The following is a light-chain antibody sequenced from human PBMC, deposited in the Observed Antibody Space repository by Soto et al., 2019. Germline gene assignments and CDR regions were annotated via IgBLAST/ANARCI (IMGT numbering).Light chain of an antibody. Sequence: FVLTQSPATLSLSPGERATLSCRASRSIGNSLVWYQQRPGQAPTLLIYDVSNRAAGIPARFSGSGSGTDFTVTISSLEPEDFAVYYCHQRFSWPITFGQGTRLEIK. J-gene: IGKJ5*01. CDR1: RSIGNS. CDR3: HQRFSWPIT. V-gene: IGKV3-11*01. CDR2: DVS.